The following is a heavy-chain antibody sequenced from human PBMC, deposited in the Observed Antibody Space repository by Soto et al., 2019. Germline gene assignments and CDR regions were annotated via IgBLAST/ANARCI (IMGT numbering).Heavy chain of an antibody. D-gene: IGHD2-21*01. V-gene: IGHV5-51*01. Sequence: GESLKISCKGSGYSFTSYWIGWVRQMPGKGLEWMGIIYPADSETRNSPSFQGQVTISADKSIRTAYLQWRSLKASDTAMYYCARLSISDSSHFDYWGQGTQVTVSS. CDR3: ARLSISDSSHFDY. CDR2: IYPADSET. J-gene: IGHJ4*02. CDR1: GYSFTSYW.